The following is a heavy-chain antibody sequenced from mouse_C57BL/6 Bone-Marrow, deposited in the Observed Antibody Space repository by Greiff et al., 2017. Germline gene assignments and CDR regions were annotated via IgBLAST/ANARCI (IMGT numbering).Heavy chain of an antibody. CDR2: IYPRSGNP. J-gene: IGHJ2*01. Sequence: QVQLQQSGAELARPGASVKLSCKASGYTFTSYGISWVKQRTGQGLEWIGEIYPRSGNPYYNEKFKGKATLTADKSSSTAYMELRSLTSEDSAVYFCARYSIYYGSSYGDYWGQGTTLTVSS. CDR3: ARYSIYYGSSYGDY. CDR1: GYTFTSYG. D-gene: IGHD1-1*01. V-gene: IGHV1-81*01.